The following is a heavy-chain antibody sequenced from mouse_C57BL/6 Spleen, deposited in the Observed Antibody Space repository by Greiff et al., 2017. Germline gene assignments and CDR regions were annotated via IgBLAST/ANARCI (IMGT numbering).Heavy chain of an antibody. J-gene: IGHJ3*01. V-gene: IGHV14-1*01. D-gene: IGHD2-5*01. CDR2: IDPEDGDT. CDR1: GFNIKDYY. CDR3: TDSNYLRAD. Sequence: VQLQQSGAELVRPGASVKLSCTASGFNIKDYYMHWVKQRPEQGLEWIGRIDPEDGDTEYAPKFQGKATMTADTSSNTAYCQLSSLTSVDTAVYNCTDSNYLRADWGQGTLVTVSA.